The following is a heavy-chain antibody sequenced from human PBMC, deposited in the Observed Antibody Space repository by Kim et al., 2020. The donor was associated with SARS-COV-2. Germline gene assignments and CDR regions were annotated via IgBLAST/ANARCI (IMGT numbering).Heavy chain of an antibody. J-gene: IGHJ4*02. D-gene: IGHD4-17*01. Sequence: RYSPSFQGQVTISADKSISTAYLQWSSLKASDTAMYYCARSYDYGDYVDYWGQGTLVTVSS. V-gene: IGHV5-51*01. CDR3: ARSYDYGDYVDY.